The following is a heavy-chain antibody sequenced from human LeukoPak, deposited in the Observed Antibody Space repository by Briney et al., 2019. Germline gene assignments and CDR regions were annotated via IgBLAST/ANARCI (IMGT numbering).Heavy chain of an antibody. CDR1: GYTFTSYY. CDR2: INPSGGST. Sequence: ASVKVSCKASGYTFTSYYMHWVRQAPGQGLEWMGIINPSGGSTSYAQKFQGRVTMTRDTSTSTVYMELSSLKASDTAMYYCARHGRDGPFDYWGQGTLVTVSS. D-gene: IGHD5-24*01. V-gene: IGHV1-46*01. CDR3: ARHGRDGPFDY. J-gene: IGHJ4*02.